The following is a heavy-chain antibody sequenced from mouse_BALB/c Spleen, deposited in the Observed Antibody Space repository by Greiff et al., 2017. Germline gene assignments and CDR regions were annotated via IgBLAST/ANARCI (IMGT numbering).Heavy chain of an antibody. D-gene: IGHD3-3*01. Sequence: EVKLQESGGGLVQPKGSLKLSCAASGFTFNTYAMNWVRQAPGKGLEWVARIRSKSNNYATYYADSVKDRFTISRDDSQSMLYLQMNSLKTEDTAMYYCVRLGEGHEYFDVWGAGTTVTVSS. CDR1: GFTFNTYA. CDR3: VRLGEGHEYFDV. J-gene: IGHJ1*01. V-gene: IGHV10-1*02. CDR2: IRSKSNNYAT.